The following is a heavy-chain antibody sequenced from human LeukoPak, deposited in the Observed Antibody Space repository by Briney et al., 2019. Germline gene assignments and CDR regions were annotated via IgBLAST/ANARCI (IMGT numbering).Heavy chain of an antibody. CDR2: IYHSGTT. V-gene: IGHV4-39*01. CDR3: ARRLGVETYFDY. D-gene: IGHD3-10*01. Sequence: SETLSLTCSVSGDSISSTGRYCFWDWIRQPPGRGLEWIGTIYHSGTTYYTPALKSRVALSVDTSRNQFSLRLTSVTAADTAVYYCARRLGVETYFDYWGQRILVTVSP. J-gene: IGHJ4*02. CDR1: GDSISSTGRYCF.